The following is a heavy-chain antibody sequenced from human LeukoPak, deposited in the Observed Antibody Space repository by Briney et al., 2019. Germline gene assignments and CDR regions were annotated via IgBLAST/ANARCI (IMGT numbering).Heavy chain of an antibody. CDR3: ARVLRTSSWYADY. J-gene: IGHJ4*02. CDR2: INHVGSA. Sequence: KPSETLSLTCAVYGGSFSASYWSWIGQPPGKGRDWIGEINHVGSANYKPSLKSRVTISVDTSKSQFSLKLSSVTAADTAVYYCARVLRTSSWYADYWGQGTLVTVSS. D-gene: IGHD6-13*01. CDR1: GGSFSASY. V-gene: IGHV4-34*01.